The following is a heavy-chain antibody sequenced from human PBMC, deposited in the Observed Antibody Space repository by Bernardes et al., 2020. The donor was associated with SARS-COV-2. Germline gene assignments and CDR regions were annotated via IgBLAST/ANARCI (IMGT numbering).Heavy chain of an antibody. D-gene: IGHD3-22*01. CDR3: ASGPYDHDGTAYSAIDY. CDR2: IYSGGNT. CDR1: AFTVRNDY. J-gene: IGHJ4*02. Sequence: GGSLRLSCAASAFTVRNDYMSWFRQTPGKGLEWVSVIYSGGNTYYKDSVKGRFTISRHISENTLYLHMNSLRSEDTAVYYCASGPYDHDGTAYSAIDYWGQGILVTVSS. V-gene: IGHV3-53*04.